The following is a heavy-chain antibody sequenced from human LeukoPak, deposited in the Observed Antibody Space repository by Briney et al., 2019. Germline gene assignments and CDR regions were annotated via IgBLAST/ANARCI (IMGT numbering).Heavy chain of an antibody. V-gene: IGHV1-18*04. CDR2: ISAYNGNT. D-gene: IGHD2-21*02. CDR1: GYTFTSYY. CDR3: ARDTPAYCGGDCYSVFDAFDI. J-gene: IGHJ3*02. Sequence: ASVKVSCKASGYTFTSYYMHWVRQAPGQGLEWMGWISAYNGNTNYAQKLQGRVTMTTDTSTSTAYMELRSLRSDDTAVYYRARDTPAYCGGDCYSVFDAFDIWGQGTMVTVSS.